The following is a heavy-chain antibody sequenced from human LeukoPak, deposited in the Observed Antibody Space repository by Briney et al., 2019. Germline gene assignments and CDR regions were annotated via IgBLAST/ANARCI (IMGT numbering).Heavy chain of an antibody. CDR2: IIPIHGIA. CDR3: ATDLSLPPYYYYYYMDV. CDR1: VGTFSSYI. D-gene: IGHD5/OR15-5a*01. Sequence: SVKVSCKASVGTFSSYIISWVRQAPGQALEWMGRIIPIHGIANYAQKFQGRVTITADKSTNTPYLQLSDLRSQDPAVYYCATDLSLPPYYYYYYMDVWGKGTTVTVSS. V-gene: IGHV1-69*04. J-gene: IGHJ6*03.